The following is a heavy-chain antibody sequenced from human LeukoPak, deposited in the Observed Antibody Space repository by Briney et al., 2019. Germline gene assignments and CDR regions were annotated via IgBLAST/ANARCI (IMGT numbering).Heavy chain of an antibody. CDR1: GFSFSSYS. J-gene: IGHJ6*02. CDR2: ISHTGSTM. V-gene: IGHV3-48*04. CDR3: AIPPLSGTGSSRPLAGMDV. D-gene: IGHD3-10*01. Sequence: HSGGSLRLSCAASGFSFSSYSMNWVRQAPGKGLEWVSYISHTGSTMSYADSVKGRFTISRDNARNSLYLQMNSLRAEDTAVYCCAIPPLSGTGSSRPLAGMDVWGQGTTVTVSS.